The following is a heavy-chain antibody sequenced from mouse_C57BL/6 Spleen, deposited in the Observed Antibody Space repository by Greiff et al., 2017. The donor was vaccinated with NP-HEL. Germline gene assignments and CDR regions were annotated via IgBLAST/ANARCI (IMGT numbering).Heavy chain of an antibody. CDR3: AREGYYYGSSYGSMDY. V-gene: IGHV1-80*01. CDR2: IYPGDGDT. J-gene: IGHJ4*01. D-gene: IGHD1-1*01. Sequence: VKLQQSGAELVKPGASVKISCKASGYAFSSYWMNWVKQRPGKGLEWIGQIYPGDGDTNYNGKFKGKATLTADKSSSTAYMQLSSLTSEDSAVYFCAREGYYYGSSYGSMDYWGQGTSVTVSS. CDR1: GYAFSSYW.